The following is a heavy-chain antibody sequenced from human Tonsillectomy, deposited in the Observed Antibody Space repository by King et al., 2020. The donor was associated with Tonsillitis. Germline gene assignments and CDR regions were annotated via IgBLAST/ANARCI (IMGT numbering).Heavy chain of an antibody. J-gene: IGHJ5*01. CDR1: GYTFTSYG. Sequence: QLVQSGAEVKKPGASVKVSCKASGYTFTSYGISWVRQARGQGLEWMGWINPKHCNPNYVQKLRGRGPMNTNTTTSPAYMELRSLRSDDTAVYYFARDQPLVCSSTSCYSSWFDSWGQGTLVTVSS. V-gene: IGHV1-18*01. CDR3: ARDQPLVCSSTSCYSSWFDS. D-gene: IGHD2-2*01. CDR2: INPKHCNP.